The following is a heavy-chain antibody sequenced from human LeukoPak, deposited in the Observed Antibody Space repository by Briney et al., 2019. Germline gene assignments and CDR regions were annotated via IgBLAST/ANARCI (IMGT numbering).Heavy chain of an antibody. CDR3: AKVQEMDTILPPFHY. CDR1: GFTFSHYG. D-gene: IGHD5-24*01. Sequence: GGSLRLSCAASGFTFSHYGIHWVRQAPGKGLEWVSGISGGGVTTFYADSVKGRFTISRDNSKNTLYLQVNSLRAADTAIYYCAKVQEMDTILPPFHYWGQGTLVTVSS. CDR2: ISGGGVTT. J-gene: IGHJ4*02. V-gene: IGHV3-23*01.